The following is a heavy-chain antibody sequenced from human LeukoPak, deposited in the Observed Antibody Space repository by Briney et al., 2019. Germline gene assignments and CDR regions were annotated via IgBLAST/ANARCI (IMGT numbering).Heavy chain of an antibody. CDR2: MYTGGST. CDR3: ARRISGASYAFDI. Sequence: GGSLRLSCAASGFMVSRNYMSWVRQAPGKGLEWVSVMYTGGSTYYADSVKGRFTISRDNSKNTLNLQMNSLRAVDTALYYCARRISGASYAFDIWGQGTMVTVSS. V-gene: IGHV3-53*01. J-gene: IGHJ3*02. CDR1: GFMVSRNY.